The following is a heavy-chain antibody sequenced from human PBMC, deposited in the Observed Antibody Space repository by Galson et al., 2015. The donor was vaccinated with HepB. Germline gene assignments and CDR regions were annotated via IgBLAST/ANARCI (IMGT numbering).Heavy chain of an antibody. V-gene: IGHV3-23*01. D-gene: IGHD6-13*01. J-gene: IGHJ6*02. CDR1: GFTFSSYA. CDR3: AKDREVITEGCSSWSLHSYYYGMDV. CDR2: ISGSGGST. Sequence: SLRLSCAASGFTFSSYAMSWVRQAPGKGLEWVSAISGSGGSTYYADSVKGRFTISRDNSKNTLYLQMNGLRAEDTAVYYCAKDREVITEGCSSWSLHSYYYGMDVWGQGTTVTVSS.